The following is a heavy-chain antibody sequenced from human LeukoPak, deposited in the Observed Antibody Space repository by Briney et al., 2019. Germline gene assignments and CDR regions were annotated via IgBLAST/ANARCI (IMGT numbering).Heavy chain of an antibody. J-gene: IGHJ4*02. CDR2: IIPIFGTA. D-gene: IGHD5-18*01. CDR3: ASVRGYSYGYFGYFVY. Sequence: SVKVSCKASGGTFSSYAISWVRQAPGQGLEWMGGIIPIFGTANYAQKFQGRVTITTDESTSTSYMELSSLRSEDTAVYYCASVRGYSYGYFGYFVYWGQGTLVTVSS. V-gene: IGHV1-69*05. CDR1: GGTFSSYA.